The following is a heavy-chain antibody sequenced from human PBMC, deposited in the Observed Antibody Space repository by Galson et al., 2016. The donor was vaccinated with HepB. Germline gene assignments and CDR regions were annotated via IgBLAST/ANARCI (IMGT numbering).Heavy chain of an antibody. Sequence: LRLSCAASRFTFSSYAMSWVRQAPGKGLEWVSVISGGGGSTYYADSVKGRFTISRDNSKNTLYLQMNSLRAEDTAVYYCAKEGTTFGVVPYGMDVWGQGTKVIVSS. CDR3: AKEGTTFGVVPYGMDV. V-gene: IGHV3-23*01. J-gene: IGHJ6*02. CDR2: ISGGGGST. D-gene: IGHD3-3*01. CDR1: RFTFSSYA.